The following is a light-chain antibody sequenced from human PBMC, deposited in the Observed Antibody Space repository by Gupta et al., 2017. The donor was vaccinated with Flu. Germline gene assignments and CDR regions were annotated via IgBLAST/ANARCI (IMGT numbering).Light chain of an antibody. CDR1: QSLLHSNGYNY. CDR3: MQAAQTPRT. J-gene: IGKJ1*01. V-gene: IGKV2-28*01. Sequence: DIVMTQSPLPLPVTPGEPASISCRSSQSLLHSNGYNYLDWYLQKPGQSPQLLIHLGSSRASGVPDRFSGSGSGTDFTLKISRVEAEDVGVYYCMQAAQTPRTFGQGTKVEIK. CDR2: LGS.